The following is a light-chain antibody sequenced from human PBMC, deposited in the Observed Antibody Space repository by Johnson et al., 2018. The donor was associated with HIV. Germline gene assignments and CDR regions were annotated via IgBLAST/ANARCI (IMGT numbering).Light chain of an antibody. CDR1: SSNIGTNY. CDR3: GTWDSSLNSYV. Sequence: TQPPSASAAPGQKVTISCSGSSSNIGTNYVSWYQQLPGTAPKLLIYENNKRPSGIPDRFSGSKSGTSTTLGITGLQTGDEADYYCGTWDSSLNSYVFGTGTKVRVL. V-gene: IGLV1-51*02. CDR2: ENN. J-gene: IGLJ1*01.